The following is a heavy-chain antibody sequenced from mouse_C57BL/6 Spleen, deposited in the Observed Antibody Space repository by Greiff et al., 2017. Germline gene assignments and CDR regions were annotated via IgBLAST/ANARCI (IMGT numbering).Heavy chain of an antibody. J-gene: IGHJ2*01. CDR3: SRRQYSKYVEFDY. D-gene: IGHD2-5*01. CDR2: IDPSDSYT. CDR1: GYTFTSYW. Sequence: QVQLQQPGAELVMPGASVKLSCKASGYTFTSYWMHWVKQRPGQGLEWIGEIDPSDSYTNYNQTFKGKSTLTVDKSSSTAYMQLSSLTSDDASVYYCSRRQYSKYVEFDYWGQGTTLTVSS. V-gene: IGHV1-69*01.